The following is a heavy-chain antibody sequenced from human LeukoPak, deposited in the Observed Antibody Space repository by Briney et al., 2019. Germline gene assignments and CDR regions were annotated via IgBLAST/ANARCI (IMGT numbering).Heavy chain of an antibody. Sequence: GRSLRLSCAASGFTFSNDRMNWVRQAPGKGLEWVSYINSNSGTKYYADSVKGRFTISRDNAKNSLYLQMNSLRAEDTAVYYCTRGSGSYSYFDFWGQGTLVTVSS. J-gene: IGHJ4*02. CDR1: GFTFSNDR. V-gene: IGHV3-48*04. D-gene: IGHD1-26*01. CDR2: INSNSGTK. CDR3: TRGSGSYSYFDF.